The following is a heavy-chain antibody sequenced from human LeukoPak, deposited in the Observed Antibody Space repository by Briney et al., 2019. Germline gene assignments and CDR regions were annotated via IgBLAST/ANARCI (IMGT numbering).Heavy chain of an antibody. Sequence: SVKVSCKASGGTFSSYAISWVRQAPGQGLEWMGRIIPILGIANYAQKFQGRVTITADKSTSTAYMELSSLRSEDTAVYYCARDYGDYGYYYGMDVWGQGTTVTVSS. CDR2: IIPILGIA. CDR1: GGTFSSYA. D-gene: IGHD4-17*01. V-gene: IGHV1-69*04. CDR3: ARDYGDYGYYYGMDV. J-gene: IGHJ6*02.